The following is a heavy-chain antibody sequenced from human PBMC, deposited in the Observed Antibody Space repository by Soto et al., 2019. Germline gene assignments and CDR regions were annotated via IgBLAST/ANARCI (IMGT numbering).Heavy chain of an antibody. V-gene: IGHV4-39*01. CDR1: GGSISSSSYY. J-gene: IGHJ6*03. Sequence: SETLSLTCTVSGGSISSSSYYWGWIRQPPGKGLEWIGSIYYSGSTYYNPSLKSRVTISVDTSKNQFSLKLSSVTAADTAVYYCARQYYYYMDVWGKGTTVTVSS. CDR2: IYYSGST. CDR3: ARQYYYYMDV.